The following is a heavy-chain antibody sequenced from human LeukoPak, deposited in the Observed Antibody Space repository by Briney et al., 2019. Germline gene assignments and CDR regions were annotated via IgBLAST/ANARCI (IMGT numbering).Heavy chain of an antibody. CDR2: ISSSSSYI. CDR1: GLTVSSNF. CDR3: ATMGDSGSYSDDY. Sequence: GGSLRLSCAATGLTVSSNFMSWVRQAPGKGLEWVSSISSSSSYIYYADSVKGRFTISRDNAKNSLYLQMNSLRAEDTAVYYCATMGDSGSYSDDYWGQGTLVTVSS. V-gene: IGHV3-21*01. D-gene: IGHD1-26*01. J-gene: IGHJ4*02.